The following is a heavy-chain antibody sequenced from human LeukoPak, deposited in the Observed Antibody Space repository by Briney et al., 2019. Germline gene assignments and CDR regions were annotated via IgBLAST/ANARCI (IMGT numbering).Heavy chain of an antibody. V-gene: IGHV1-18*04. CDR3: ARGEGQQLVLWFDP. CDR1: GYTFTSYG. J-gene: IGHJ5*02. D-gene: IGHD6-13*01. Sequence: ASVKVSCKASGYTFTSYGISWVRQAPGQGLEWMGWISAYNGNTNFAQKLQGRVTMTTDTSTSKAYMDLRSLRSDGTAVYYCARGEGQQLVLWFDPWGQGTLVSVSS. CDR2: ISAYNGNT.